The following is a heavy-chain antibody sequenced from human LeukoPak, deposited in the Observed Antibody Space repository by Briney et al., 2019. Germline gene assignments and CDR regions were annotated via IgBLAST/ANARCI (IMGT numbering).Heavy chain of an antibody. CDR1: GFSFSDSP. Sequence: PGGSLKLSCAASGFSFSDSPIHWVRQAPGKGLEWVSAISGSGGSTYYADSVKGRFTISRDNSKNTLYLQMNSLRAKDTAVYYCAKANLYYFDYWGQGTLVTVSS. CDR3: AKANLYYFDY. D-gene: IGHD1-14*01. CDR2: ISGSGGST. J-gene: IGHJ4*02. V-gene: IGHV3-23*01.